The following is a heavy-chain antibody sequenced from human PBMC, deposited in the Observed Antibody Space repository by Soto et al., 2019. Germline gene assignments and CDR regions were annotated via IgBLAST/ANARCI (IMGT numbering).Heavy chain of an antibody. CDR2: ISYDGSNK. J-gene: IGHJ4*02. CDR3: AKDLGEMAGTGGFDY. Sequence: GGSLRLSCAASGFTFSSYGMHWVRQAPGKGLEWVAVISYDGSNKYYADSVKGRFTISRDNSKNTLYLQMNSLRAEDTAVYYCAKDLGEMAGTGGFDYWGQGTLVTVSS. V-gene: IGHV3-30*18. D-gene: IGHD6-19*01. CDR1: GFTFSSYG.